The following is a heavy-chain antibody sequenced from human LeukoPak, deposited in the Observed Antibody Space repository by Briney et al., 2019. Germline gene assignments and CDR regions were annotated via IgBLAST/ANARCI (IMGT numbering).Heavy chain of an antibody. CDR3: SSRCDY. J-gene: IGHJ4*02. CDR1: GFTFSSYA. Sequence: GGSLRLSCAASGFTFSSYAMSCVRQAPGKGLEWVSAIRCSGGSTYYAVRVEGRFHISRDNSKNTLYLHMHSLRGEDGAVYHSSSRCDYWGQGTVVSVSS. V-gene: IGHV3-23*01. CDR2: IRCSGGST.